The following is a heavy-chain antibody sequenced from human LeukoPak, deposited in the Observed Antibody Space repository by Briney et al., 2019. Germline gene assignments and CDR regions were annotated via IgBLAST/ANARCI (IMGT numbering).Heavy chain of an antibody. V-gene: IGHV3-66*01. CDR2: IYSGGST. CDR1: GFTVCSNY. CDR3: AAGPRNYYFDY. J-gene: IGHJ4*02. Sequence: GGSLRLSCAASGFTVCSNYMSWVRQAPGKGLEWVSVIYSGGSTYYADSVKGRFTISRDNSKNTLYLQMNSLRAEDTAVYYCAAGPRNYYFDYWGQGTLVTVSS.